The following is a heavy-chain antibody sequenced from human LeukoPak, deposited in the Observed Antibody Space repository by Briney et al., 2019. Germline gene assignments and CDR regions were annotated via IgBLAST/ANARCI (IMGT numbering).Heavy chain of an antibody. D-gene: IGHD3-16*01. J-gene: IGHJ4*02. CDR2: IIPIFGTA. CDR3: RWAAY. Sequence: AASGKVSCKASGRTFSSYAISWVRQAPGQGLEWMGRIIPIFGTANYAQKFQGRVTITTDESTSTAYMELSSLRSEDTAVYYCRWAAYWGQGTLVTVSS. CDR1: GRTFSSYA. V-gene: IGHV1-69*05.